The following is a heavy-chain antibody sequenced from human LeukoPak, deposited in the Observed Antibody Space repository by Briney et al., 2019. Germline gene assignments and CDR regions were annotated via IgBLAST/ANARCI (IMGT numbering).Heavy chain of an antibody. CDR1: GFSFSDYR. CDR2: INTEGSST. J-gene: IGHJ4*02. CDR3: ARGMTYWSGSGKFDY. Sequence: GGSLRLSCAASGFSFSDYRMHWVRQPPGREPLWVARINTEGSSTTYADFVKGRISISRDNAKNTLFLQMNSLRAEDTAVYYCARGMTYWSGSGKFDYWGQGSLVTVSS. V-gene: IGHV3-74*03. D-gene: IGHD3-10*01.